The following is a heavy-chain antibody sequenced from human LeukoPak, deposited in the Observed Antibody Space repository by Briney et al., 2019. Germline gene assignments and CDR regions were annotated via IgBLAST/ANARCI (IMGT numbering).Heavy chain of an antibody. V-gene: IGHV3-30-3*01. CDR3: ASGTAFESWYAPSSFDY. Sequence: HPGGSLRLSCAASGFTFSSYAMHWVRQAPGKGLEWVAVISYDGSNKYYADSVKGRFTISRDNSKNTLYLQMNSLRAEDTAVYYCASGTAFESWYAPSSFDYWGQGTLVTVSS. CDR1: GFTFSSYA. J-gene: IGHJ4*02. CDR2: ISYDGSNK. D-gene: IGHD6-13*01.